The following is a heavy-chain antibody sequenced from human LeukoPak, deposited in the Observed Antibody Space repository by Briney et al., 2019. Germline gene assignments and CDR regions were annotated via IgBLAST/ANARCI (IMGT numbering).Heavy chain of an antibody. CDR3: ARDLGPGETYFDY. CDR2: ISSSSSYI. V-gene: IGHV3-21*01. J-gene: IGHJ4*02. D-gene: IGHD3-10*01. CDR1: GFTFSSYS. Sequence: GGSLRLSCAASGFTFSSYSMNWVRQAPGKGLEWVSSISSSSSYIYYADSVKGRFTISRDNATNSLYLQMNSLRAEDTAVYYCARDLGPGETYFDYWGQGTLVTVSS.